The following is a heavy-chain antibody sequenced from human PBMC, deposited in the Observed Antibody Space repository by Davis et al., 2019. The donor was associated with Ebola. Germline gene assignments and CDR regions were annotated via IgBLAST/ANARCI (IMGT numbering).Heavy chain of an antibody. J-gene: IGHJ6*02. V-gene: IGHV6-1*01. CDR1: GDSVSGSSGA. Sequence: HSQTLSLTCAISGDSVSGSSGAWNWIRQSPSRGLEWLGRTYYTSKWHNDYGESVKSRLTINPDTSTNQLSLQLNSVTPEDTAVYYCVRGWGRSGLDVWGQGTTVTVSS. CDR3: VRGWGRSGLDV. D-gene: IGHD3-16*01. CDR2: TYYTSKWHN.